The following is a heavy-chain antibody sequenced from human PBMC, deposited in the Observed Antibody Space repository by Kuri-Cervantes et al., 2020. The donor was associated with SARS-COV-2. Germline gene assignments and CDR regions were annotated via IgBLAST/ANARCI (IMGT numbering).Heavy chain of an antibody. V-gene: IGHV3-74*01. CDR3: ASLSNLEWLPP. J-gene: IGHJ5*02. D-gene: IGHD3-3*01. CDR2: INSDGGST. CDR1: GFTFSSYW. Sequence: GESLKISCAASGFTFSSYWMHWVRQAPGKGLVWVSRINSDGGSTSYADSVKGRFTISRDNAKNTLYLQMNSLRAEDTAVYYCASLSNLEWLPPWGQGTLVTVSS.